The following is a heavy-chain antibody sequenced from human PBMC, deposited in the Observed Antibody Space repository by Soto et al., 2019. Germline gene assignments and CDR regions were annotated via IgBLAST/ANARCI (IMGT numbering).Heavy chain of an antibody. V-gene: IGHV4-30-2*01. Sequence: SETLSLTCAVSGGSISSGGYSWSWIRQPPGKGLEWIGYIYHSGSTYYNPSLKSRVTISVDRSKNQFSLKLSSVTAADTAVYYCARVTVVIGAFDIWGQGTMVTVSS. CDR3: ARVTVVIGAFDI. CDR2: IYHSGST. J-gene: IGHJ3*02. D-gene: IGHD3-22*01. CDR1: GGSISSGGYS.